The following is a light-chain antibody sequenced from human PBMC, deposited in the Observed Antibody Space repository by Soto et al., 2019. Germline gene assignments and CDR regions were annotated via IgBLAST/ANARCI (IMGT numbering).Light chain of an antibody. J-gene: IGLJ2*01. CDR2: DNN. V-gene: IGLV1-51*01. CDR1: SSNIENNV. CDR3: LAWDTSLTTTLL. Sequence: QSVLTQPPSVSAAPGQKVIISCSGSSSNIENNVVSWYQQLPGTAPKLLIFDNNKRPSGIPDRFSGSKSGTSATLGITGLQTGDDADYSGLAWDTSLTTTLLFGGGTKVTVL.